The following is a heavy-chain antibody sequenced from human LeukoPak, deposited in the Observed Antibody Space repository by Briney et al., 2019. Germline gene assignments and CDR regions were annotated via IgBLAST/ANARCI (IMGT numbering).Heavy chain of an antibody. D-gene: IGHD2-2*01. Sequence: GGSLRLSCAASGFTFSDYYMSWIRQAPGKGLGWVSYISSSGSTVYYADSVKGRFTISRDNAKNSLYLQMNSLRAEDTAVYYCARDDCSSISCYHNWFDPWGQGTLVTVSS. CDR2: ISSSGSTV. CDR3: ARDDCSSISCYHNWFDP. V-gene: IGHV3-11*04. CDR1: GFTFSDYY. J-gene: IGHJ5*02.